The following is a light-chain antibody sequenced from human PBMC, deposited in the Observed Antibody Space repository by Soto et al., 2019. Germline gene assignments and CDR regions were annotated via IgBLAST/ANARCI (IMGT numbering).Light chain of an antibody. V-gene: IGKV1-39*01. CDR2: AAS. CDR1: QGIRTY. Sequence: DIQMTQSPSSLSAFVGDRVTISCRASQGIRTYLNWFHQTPWKAPKLLIYAASTLQRGVPSRFSGNSSGTHFTLTISSLPLEDFGTYHCQQSYSIPLKFGQVTKVDIK. CDR3: QQSYSIPLK. J-gene: IGKJ1*01.